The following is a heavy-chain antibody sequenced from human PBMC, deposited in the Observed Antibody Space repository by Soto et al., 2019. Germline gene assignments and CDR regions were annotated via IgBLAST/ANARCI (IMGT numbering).Heavy chain of an antibody. V-gene: IGHV5-51*01. Sequence: XESLKVSCQCSGYTFTSYWIGLVLQMPGKGLEWMGIIYPGDSDTRYSPSFQGQVTISADKSISTAYLQWSSLKASDTAMYYCARIIEARDYYGMDVWGQGTTVTVSS. CDR3: ARIIEARDYYGMDV. CDR2: IYPGDSDT. CDR1: GYTFTSYW. J-gene: IGHJ6*02.